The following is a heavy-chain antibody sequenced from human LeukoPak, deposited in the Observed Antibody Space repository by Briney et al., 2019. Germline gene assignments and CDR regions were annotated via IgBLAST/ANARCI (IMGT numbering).Heavy chain of an antibody. CDR3: ARSGYSYGADAFDI. CDR2: IHYTGST. CDR1: GVSISSYY. V-gene: IGHV4-59*01. D-gene: IGHD5-18*01. Sequence: SETLSLTCTVPGVSISSYYWSWIRQSPGKGLECIGYIHYTGSTNYNPSLKSRVTISVETSKNQFSLKLSSVTAADTAVYYCARSGYSYGADAFDIWGQGTMVTVSS. J-gene: IGHJ3*02.